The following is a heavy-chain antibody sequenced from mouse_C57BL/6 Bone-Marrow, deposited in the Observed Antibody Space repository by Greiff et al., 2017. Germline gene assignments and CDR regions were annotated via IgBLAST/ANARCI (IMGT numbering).Heavy chain of an antibody. D-gene: IGHD1-2*01. CDR2: ISSGSSTI. CDR3: ARMNYGGDFDY. V-gene: IGHV5-17*01. Sequence: EVQLQESGGGLVKPGGSLKLSCAASGFTFSDYGMHWVRQAPEKGLEWVAYISSGSSTIYYADTVKGRFTISRDNAKNTLFLQMTSLRSEDTAMXYCARMNYGGDFDYWGQGTTLTVSS. J-gene: IGHJ2*01. CDR1: GFTFSDYG.